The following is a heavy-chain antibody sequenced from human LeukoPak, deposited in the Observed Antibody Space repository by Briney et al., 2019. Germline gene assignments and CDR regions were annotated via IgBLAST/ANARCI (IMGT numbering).Heavy chain of an antibody. CDR1: QFTFSNYW. D-gene: IGHD1-1*01. CDR3: ARDKIEGPTKLDC. Sequence: GGSLRLSCVGSQFTFSNYWMNWVRQAPGKGLEWVANIKQDESEKYYVDSVKGRFTISRDNAKNSLYLQMNSLRAEDTAVYYCARDKIEGPTKLDCWGQGILVTVSS. V-gene: IGHV3-7*01. J-gene: IGHJ4*02. CDR2: IKQDESEK.